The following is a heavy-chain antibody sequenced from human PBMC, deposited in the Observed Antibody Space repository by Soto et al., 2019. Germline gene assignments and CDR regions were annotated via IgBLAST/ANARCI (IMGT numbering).Heavy chain of an antibody. V-gene: IGHV3-23*01. Sequence: RLSCAASGFTFSSYAMSWVRQAPGKGLEWVSTISGSSGSTYYADSGKGRCTITRDNYKNTLYLQMNSLRADDTAVYYCLLLRFLQIWGQGTLVTVSS. CDR2: ISGSSGST. J-gene: IGHJ4*02. D-gene: IGHD3-16*01. CDR3: LLLRFLQI. CDR1: GFTFSSYA.